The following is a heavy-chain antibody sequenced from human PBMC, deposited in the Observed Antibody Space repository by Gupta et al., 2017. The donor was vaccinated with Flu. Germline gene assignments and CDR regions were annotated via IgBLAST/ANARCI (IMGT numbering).Heavy chain of an antibody. Sequence: TFTSYDINWVRQATGQGLEWMGWMNPNSGNTGYAQKFQGRVTMTRNTSISTAYMELSSLRSEDTAVYYCARKGSGWYWLLQWGQGTLVTVSS. CDR3: ARKGSGWYWLLQ. J-gene: IGHJ4*02. CDR2: MNPNSGNT. CDR1: TFTSYD. D-gene: IGHD6-19*01. V-gene: IGHV1-8*01.